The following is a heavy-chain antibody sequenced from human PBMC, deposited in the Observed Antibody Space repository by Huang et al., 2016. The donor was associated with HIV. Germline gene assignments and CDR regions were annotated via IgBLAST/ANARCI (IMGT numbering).Heavy chain of an antibody. D-gene: IGHD3-16*01. Sequence: QVQLHQWGAGLLKPSETLSLTCAVYGGSFSGPNWTWIRQTPGKGLEWIGEINHIGRTNYSPSLKRRVTISLDTSKNQFSLRLRSVTAADTAVYYCARGRGDARGFLGLDFWGQGTLVTVSS. CDR3: ARGRGDARGFLGLDF. CDR1: GGSFSGPN. V-gene: IGHV4-34*01. J-gene: IGHJ4*02. CDR2: INHIGRT.